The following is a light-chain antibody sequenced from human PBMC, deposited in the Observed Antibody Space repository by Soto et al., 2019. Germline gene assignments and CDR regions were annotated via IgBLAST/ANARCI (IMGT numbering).Light chain of an antibody. V-gene: IGKV3-20*01. CDR1: QTVRNNY. CDR2: DAS. Sequence: EFVVWQSPGTLSLSQGERATLSFRASQTVRNNYLAWYQQKPGQAPSLLIYDASSRATGIPDRFSGGGSGTDFTLTISRLEPEDFAVYYCQQFSSYPLTFGGGTNLDIK. CDR3: QQFSSYPLT. J-gene: IGKJ4*01.